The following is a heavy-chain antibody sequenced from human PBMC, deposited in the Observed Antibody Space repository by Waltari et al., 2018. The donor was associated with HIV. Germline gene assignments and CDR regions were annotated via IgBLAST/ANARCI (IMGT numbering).Heavy chain of an antibody. CDR2: IYPGDSDT. D-gene: IGHD6-13*01. J-gene: IGHJ4*02. Sequence: EVQLVQSGAEVKKPGESLKISCKGSGYSFTNYWIGWVRQMPGKGLEWRVIIYPGDSDTRYSPSVQGQVTRSAVKSISTAYLQLGSLKASDTAMYYCARRGMAAAGTGAGAFDYWGQGTLVTVSS. CDR1: GYSFTNYW. V-gene: IGHV5-51*01. CDR3: ARRGMAAAGTGAGAFDY.